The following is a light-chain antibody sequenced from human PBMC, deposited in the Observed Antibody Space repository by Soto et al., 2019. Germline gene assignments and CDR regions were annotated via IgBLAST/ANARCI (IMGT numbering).Light chain of an antibody. J-gene: IGKJ4*01. CDR3: QQYGSSPLT. CDR1: QTVGDN. V-gene: IGKV3-15*01. CDR2: GAS. Sequence: ETVMTQSPVTLSLSPGERATLSCRASQTVGDNLAWYQQKPGQPPSLLIYGASTRASGVPARFSGSGSGTDFILTISSLQSEDFAVYYCQQYGSSPLTFGGGTKVEIK.